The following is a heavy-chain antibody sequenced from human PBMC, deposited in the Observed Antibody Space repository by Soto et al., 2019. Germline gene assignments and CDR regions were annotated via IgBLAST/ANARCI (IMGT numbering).Heavy chain of an antibody. J-gene: IGHJ6*02. CDR3: ARADCTGAYCYSWPFNYGVDV. CDR1: GFTFNTYG. V-gene: IGHV3-33*08. Sequence: QVQLVESGGGVVQPGGSLRLSCTTSGFTFNTYGMHWVRQAPGKGLEWVAIIWYDGSNKYYADSVKGRFTISRDNSKNTFYLQMNSLRAEDTALYYCARADCTGAYCYSWPFNYGVDVWGQGTTVTVSS. CDR2: IWYDGSNK. D-gene: IGHD2-15*01.